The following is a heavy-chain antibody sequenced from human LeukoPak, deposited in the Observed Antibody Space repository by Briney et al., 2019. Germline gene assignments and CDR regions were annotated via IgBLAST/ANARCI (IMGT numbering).Heavy chain of an antibody. CDR1: GGSISTYY. J-gene: IGHJ4*02. CDR2: IYYSGST. V-gene: IGHV4-59*01. D-gene: IGHD6-19*01. CDR3: ARSQGIAVAGYYFDY. Sequence: SETLSLTCTVSGGSISTYYWSWIRQPPGKGLEWIGYIYYSGSTNYNPSLKSRVTISVDTSKNQFSLKLSSVTAADTAVYYCARSQGIAVAGYYFDYWGQGTLVTVSS.